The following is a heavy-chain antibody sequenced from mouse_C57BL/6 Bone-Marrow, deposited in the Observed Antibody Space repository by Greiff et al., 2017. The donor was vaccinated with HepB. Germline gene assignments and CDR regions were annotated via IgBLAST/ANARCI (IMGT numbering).Heavy chain of an antibody. V-gene: IGHV1-15*01. CDR3: TRPAYLGY. CDR1: GYTFTDYE. CDR2: IDPETGGT. J-gene: IGHJ2*01. Sequence: VKLMESGAELVRPGASVTLSCKASGYTFTDYEMHWVKQTPVHGLEWIGAIDPETGGTAYNQKFKGKAILTADKSSSTAYMELRILTSEDSAVYYCTRPAYLGYWGQGTTLTVSS.